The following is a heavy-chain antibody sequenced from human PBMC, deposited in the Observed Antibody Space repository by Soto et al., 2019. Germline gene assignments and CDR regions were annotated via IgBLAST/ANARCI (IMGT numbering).Heavy chain of an antibody. J-gene: IGHJ4*01. CDR2: IKQDGSEK. CDR1: GFTFSSYW. V-gene: IGHV3-7*01. Sequence: PGGSLRLSCAASGFTFSSYWMSWVRQAPGKGLEWVANIKQDGSEKYYVDSVKGRFTISRDNAKNSLYLQMNSLRAEDTAVYYCARRFMSDYDILTGYYRPYFDSLGHGTLVTVPS. D-gene: IGHD3-9*01. CDR3: ARRFMSDYDILTGYYRPYFDS.